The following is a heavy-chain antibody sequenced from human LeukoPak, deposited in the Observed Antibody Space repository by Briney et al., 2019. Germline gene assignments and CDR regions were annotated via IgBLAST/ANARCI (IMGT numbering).Heavy chain of an antibody. CDR2: INHSGST. J-gene: IGHJ4*02. CDR1: GGSFSGYY. V-gene: IGHV4-34*01. CDR3: ARGPDCSGGSCTDRPFDY. D-gene: IGHD2-15*01. Sequence: PSETLSLTCAVYGGSFSGYYWSWIRQPPGKGLEWIGEINHSGSTNSNLSLKSRDTISIDTSKNQFSLNLSSVTAAETAVYYCARGPDCSGGSCTDRPFDYWDQGTLVTVSS.